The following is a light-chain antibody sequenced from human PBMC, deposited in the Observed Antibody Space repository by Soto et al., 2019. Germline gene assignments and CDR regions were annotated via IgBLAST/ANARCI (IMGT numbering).Light chain of an antibody. CDR1: QNIGVW. J-gene: IGKJ1*01. CDR2: KTS. V-gene: IGKV1-5*03. CDR3: QLCYCTPRT. Sequence: AVSAKDGDRVTIACRASQNIGVWLAWYQQKPGKVPSLLIYKTSTLEDGVPSRFSGTGSGTDFTLTISSLQPEDFATYYSQLCYCTPRTFGQ.